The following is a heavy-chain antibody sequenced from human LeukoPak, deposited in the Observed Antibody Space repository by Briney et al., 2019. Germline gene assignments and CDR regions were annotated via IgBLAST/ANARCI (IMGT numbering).Heavy chain of an antibody. D-gene: IGHD1-26*01. CDR2: IIPIFGTA. CDR1: GGTFSSYA. CDR3: ARAIGGSYYYFDY. J-gene: IGHJ4*02. V-gene: IGHV1-69*05. Sequence: VASVKVSCKASGGTFSSYAISWVRQAPGQGLEWMGGIIPIFGTANYAQKFQGRVTITTDESTSTAYMELSSLRSEDTAVYYRARAIGGSYYYFDYWGQGTLVTGSS.